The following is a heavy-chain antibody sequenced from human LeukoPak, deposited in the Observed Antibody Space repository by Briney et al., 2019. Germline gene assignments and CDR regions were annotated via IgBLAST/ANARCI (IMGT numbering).Heavy chain of an antibody. CDR2: VEQVGYT. Sequence: PSQTLSLTCVVYSGSFSGYHWSWIRQPPGKGREWHGEVEQVGYTNYNPSGQGRFTISVYTSKTHLSRKLTAVTAADTAVYYCARRGPPIRTSGRLMVRGVINWFDPWGQGTLVTVSS. J-gene: IGHJ5*02. CDR3: ARRGPPIRTSGRLMVRGVINWFDP. V-gene: IGHV4-34*01. CDR1: SGSFSGYH. D-gene: IGHD3-10*01.